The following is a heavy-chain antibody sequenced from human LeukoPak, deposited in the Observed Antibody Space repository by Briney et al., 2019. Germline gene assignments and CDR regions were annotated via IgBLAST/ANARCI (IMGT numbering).Heavy chain of an antibody. Sequence: PGGSLRLSXAASGFTFSSYLMHWVRQAPGKGLVWVSRINSDGSSTSYADSVKGRFTISRNNAKNTLYLQMNSLRAEDTAVYYCARDHYYDSSGYYLYYWGQGTLVTVSS. V-gene: IGHV3-74*01. D-gene: IGHD3-22*01. J-gene: IGHJ4*02. CDR3: ARDHYYDSSGYYLYY. CDR2: INSDGSST. CDR1: GFTFSSYL.